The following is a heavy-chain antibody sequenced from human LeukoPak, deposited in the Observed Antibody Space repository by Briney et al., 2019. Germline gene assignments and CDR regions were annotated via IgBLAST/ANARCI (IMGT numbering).Heavy chain of an antibody. CDR1: GGSISSYY. J-gene: IGHJ5*02. V-gene: IGHV4-4*07. Sequence: SETLSLTCTVSGGSISSYYWSWIRQPAGKGLEWIGRIYTSGSTNYNPSLKSRVTMSVDTSKNQFSLKLSSVTAAATAVYYCARDPWKLLWFGEGGGNWFDPWGQGTLVTVSS. CDR3: ARDPWKLLWFGEGGGNWFDP. CDR2: IYTSGST. D-gene: IGHD3-10*01.